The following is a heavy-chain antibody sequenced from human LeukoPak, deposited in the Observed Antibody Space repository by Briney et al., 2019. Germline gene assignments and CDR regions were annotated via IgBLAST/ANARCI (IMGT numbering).Heavy chain of an antibody. D-gene: IGHD6-13*01. CDR1: GGSISSYY. CDR3: ARDNRIAAAVDYYYYMDV. V-gene: IGHV4-59*01. CDR2: IYYSGST. Sequence: SETLSLTCTVSGGSISSYYWSWIRQPPGKGLEWIGYIYYSGSTNYNPSLKSRVTISVDTSKNQFSLKLSSVTTADTAVYYCARDNRIAAAVDYYYYMDVWGKGTTVTVS. J-gene: IGHJ6*03.